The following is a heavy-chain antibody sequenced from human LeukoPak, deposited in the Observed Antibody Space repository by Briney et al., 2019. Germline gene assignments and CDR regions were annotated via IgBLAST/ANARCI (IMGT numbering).Heavy chain of an antibody. J-gene: IGHJ4*02. Sequence: ASVTVSCKASGGTFISYAISWVRQAPGQGLEWMGGIIPIFGTANYAQKFQGRVTITTDESTSTAYMELSSLRSEDTAVYYCARDFGCSSTSCYGRFDYWGQGTLVTVSS. CDR1: GGTFISYA. CDR2: IIPIFGTA. V-gene: IGHV1-69*05. CDR3: ARDFGCSSTSCYGRFDY. D-gene: IGHD2-2*01.